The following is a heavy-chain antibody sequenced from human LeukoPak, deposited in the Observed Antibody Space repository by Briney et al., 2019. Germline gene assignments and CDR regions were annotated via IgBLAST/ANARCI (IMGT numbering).Heavy chain of an antibody. Sequence: GSLRLSCAASGFTFSSYWMSWVRQAPGKGLEWVANIKQDGSEKYYVDSVKGRFTISRDNAKNSLYLQMNSLRAEDTAVYYCARSGPKIADAFDIWGQGTMVTVSS. J-gene: IGHJ3*02. V-gene: IGHV3-7*01. CDR3: ARSGPKIADAFDI. CDR1: GFTFSSYW. D-gene: IGHD6-13*01. CDR2: IKQDGSEK.